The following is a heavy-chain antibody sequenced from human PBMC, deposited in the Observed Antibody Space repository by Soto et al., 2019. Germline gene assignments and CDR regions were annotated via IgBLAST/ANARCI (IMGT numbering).Heavy chain of an antibody. CDR3: ARVYRPRAVVAATVRGALDY. D-gene: IGHD2-15*01. CDR1: GYTFTGYY. V-gene: IGHV1-2*02. Sequence: ASVKVSCKASGYTFTGYYMHWVRQAPGQGLEWMGWINPNSGGTNYAQKFQGRVTMTRDTSISTAYMELSRLRSDDTAVYYCARVYRPRAVVAATVRGALDYWGQGTLVTVSS. J-gene: IGHJ4*02. CDR2: INPNSGGT.